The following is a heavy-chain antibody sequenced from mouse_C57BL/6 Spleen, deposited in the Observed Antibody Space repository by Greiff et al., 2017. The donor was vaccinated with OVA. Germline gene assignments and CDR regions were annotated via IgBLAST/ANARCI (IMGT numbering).Heavy chain of an antibody. Sequence: EVQLQQSGPELVKPGASVKISCKASGYTFTDYYMNWVKQSHGKSLEWIGDINPNNGGTSYNQKFKGKATLTVDTSSSTAYMELRSLTSEDSAVYYCAHYGNYDWAMDYWGQGTSVTVSS. D-gene: IGHD2-1*01. CDR1: GYTFTDYY. V-gene: IGHV1-26*01. CDR3: AHYGNYDWAMDY. CDR2: INPNNGGT. J-gene: IGHJ4*01.